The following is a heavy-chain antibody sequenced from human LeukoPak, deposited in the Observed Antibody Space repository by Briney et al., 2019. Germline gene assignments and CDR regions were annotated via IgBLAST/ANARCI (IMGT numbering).Heavy chain of an antibody. Sequence: SVKVSCKASGYTFTGYYIHWVRQAPGQGLEWMGGIIPIFGTANYAQKFQGRVTITADESTSTAYMELSSLRSEDTAVYYCAGGYSYGYGRRGHYYMDVWGKGTTVTISS. V-gene: IGHV1-69*13. CDR1: GYTFTGYY. D-gene: IGHD5-18*01. CDR3: AGGYSYGYGRRGHYYMDV. J-gene: IGHJ6*03. CDR2: IIPIFGTA.